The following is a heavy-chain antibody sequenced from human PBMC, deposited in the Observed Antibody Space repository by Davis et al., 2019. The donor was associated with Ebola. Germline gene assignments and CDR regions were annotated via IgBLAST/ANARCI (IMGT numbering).Heavy chain of an antibody. V-gene: IGHV3-23*01. CDR1: GFSFSNFG. CDR2: LSGSGGRT. CDR3: ARAAVSASKSWFDP. J-gene: IGHJ5*02. D-gene: IGHD2-2*01. Sequence: GESLKISCAASGFSFSNFGMNWVRQAPGKGLEWVSGLSGSGGRTYYTDSVKGRFTISRDNAKNSLFLQMNSLGAEDTAVYYCARAAVSASKSWFDPWGQGTLVTVSS.